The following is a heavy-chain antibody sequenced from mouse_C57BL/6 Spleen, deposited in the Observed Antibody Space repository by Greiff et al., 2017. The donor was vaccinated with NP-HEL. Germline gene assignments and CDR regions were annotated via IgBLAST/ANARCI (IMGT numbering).Heavy chain of an antibody. CDR3: ARDAAYWYFDV. J-gene: IGHJ1*03. CDR2: ISSGSSTI. Sequence: EVKLVESGGGLVKPGGSLKLSCAASGFTFSDYGMHWVRQAPEKGLEWVAYISSGSSTIYYADTVKGRFTISRDNAKNTLFLQMTSLRSEDTAMYYCARDAAYWYFDVWGTGTTVTVSS. CDR1: GFTFSDYG. V-gene: IGHV5-17*01.